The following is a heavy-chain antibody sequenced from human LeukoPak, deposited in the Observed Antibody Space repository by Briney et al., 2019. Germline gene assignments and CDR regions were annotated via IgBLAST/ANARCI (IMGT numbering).Heavy chain of an antibody. CDR3: SRYLSSGGYYYYYMDV. J-gene: IGHJ6*03. CDR1: GGTFSSYA. CDR2: IIPIFGTA. Sequence: ASVKVSCKASGGTFSSYAISWVRQAPGQGLEWMGGIIPIFGTANYAQKFQGRVTITADESTSTAYMELSSLRSEDTAVYYCSRYLSSGGYYYYYMDVWGKGTTVTVSS. D-gene: IGHD3-10*01. V-gene: IGHV1-69*01.